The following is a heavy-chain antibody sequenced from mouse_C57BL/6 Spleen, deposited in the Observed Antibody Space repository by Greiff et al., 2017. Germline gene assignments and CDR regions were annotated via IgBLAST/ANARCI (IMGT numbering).Heavy chain of an antibody. CDR1: GYAFSSYW. V-gene: IGHV1-82*01. Sequence: QVQLQQSGPELVKPGASVKISCKASGYAFSSYWMNWVKQRPGKGLEWIGRIYPGDGDTNYNGKFKGKATLTADKSSSTAYMHLSSLTSEDSAVYFCAGNWGVGWYFDVWGTGTTVTVSS. CDR3: AGNWGVGWYFDV. J-gene: IGHJ1*03. D-gene: IGHD4-1*01. CDR2: IYPGDGDT.